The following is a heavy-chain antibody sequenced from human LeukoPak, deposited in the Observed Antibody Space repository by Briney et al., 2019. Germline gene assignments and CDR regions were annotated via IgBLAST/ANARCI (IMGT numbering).Heavy chain of an antibody. CDR1: GFNFSAFP. J-gene: IGHJ4*02. V-gene: IGHV3-23*01. Sequence: GGSLRLSCAASGFNFSAFPMTWVRQAPGEGLEWVSAISAVGDNTFYADSVKGRFTISRDNSKNALHLQINSLRPEDTGVYYCAKDRGYWGQGTLVTVSS. CDR2: ISAVGDNT. CDR3: AKDRGY.